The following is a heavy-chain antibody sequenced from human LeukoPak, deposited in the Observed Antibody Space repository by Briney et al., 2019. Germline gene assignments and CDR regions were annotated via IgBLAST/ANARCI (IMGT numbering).Heavy chain of an antibody. CDR1: GDSISSYY. Sequence: PSETLSLTCTVSGDSISSYYWSWIRQPPGKGLEWIGYIYYSGGTNLNPSLKSRVTISVDTSKNQFSLNLTSVTAADTAVYYCARFTPQGYGWGGYNRFDPWGQGTLVTVSS. J-gene: IGHJ5*02. CDR3: ARFTPQGYGWGGYNRFDP. CDR2: IYYSGGT. D-gene: IGHD3-16*01. V-gene: IGHV4-59*01.